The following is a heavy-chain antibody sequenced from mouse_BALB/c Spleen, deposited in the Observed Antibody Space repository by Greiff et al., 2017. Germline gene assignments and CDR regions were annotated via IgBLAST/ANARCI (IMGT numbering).Heavy chain of an antibody. Sequence: QVQLQQSGAELVRPGSSVKISCKASGYAFSSYWMNWVKQRPGQGLEWIGMIHPSDSETRLNQKFKDKATLTVDKSSSTAYMQLSSPTSEDSAVYYCARDYGNYGFAYWGQGTLVTVSA. V-gene: IGHV1-61*01. CDR1: GYAFSSYW. CDR3: ARDYGNYGFAY. D-gene: IGHD2-1*01. CDR2: IHPSDSET. J-gene: IGHJ3*01.